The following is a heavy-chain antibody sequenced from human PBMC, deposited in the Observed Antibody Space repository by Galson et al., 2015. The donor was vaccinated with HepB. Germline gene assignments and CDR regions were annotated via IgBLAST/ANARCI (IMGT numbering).Heavy chain of an antibody. CDR1: GFTFSSYA. CDR2: ISSDGGRT. J-gene: IGHJ4*02. V-gene: IGHV3-64*02. D-gene: IGHD5-24*01. Sequence: SLRLSCAASGFTFSSYAMQWVRQAPEKGLEYVSAISSDGGRTYYADAVKGRFTISRDNSKNTLNLQMGSLSVEDMAVYYCARGRDGHNYLDYWGQGTLVTVSS. CDR3: ARGRDGHNYLDY.